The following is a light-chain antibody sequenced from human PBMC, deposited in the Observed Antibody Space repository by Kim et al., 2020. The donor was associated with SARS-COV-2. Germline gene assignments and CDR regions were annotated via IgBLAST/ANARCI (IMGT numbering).Light chain of an antibody. CDR2: GNS. CDR1: SPNIGAGYD. V-gene: IGLV1-40*01. CDR3: QSYDSSLTHVV. J-gene: IGLJ2*01. Sequence: RVTISCTGSSPNIGAGYDVHWYQQLPGTAPKLLIYGNSNRPSGVPDRFSGSKSGTSASLAITGLQAEDEADYYCQSYDSSLTHVVFGGGTQLTVL.